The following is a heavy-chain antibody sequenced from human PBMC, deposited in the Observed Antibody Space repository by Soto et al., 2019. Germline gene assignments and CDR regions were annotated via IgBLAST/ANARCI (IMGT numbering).Heavy chain of an antibody. Sequence: LRLSCAASGFSFCGYNMNWVRQAPGKGLEWVSSISGDSNYIYYADSVQGRFTISRDNAKNSVYLQMNSLRAEDTAVYYCARVVYFDRSAYGLWGQGTMVTVSS. V-gene: IGHV3-21*06. CDR3: ARVVYFDRSAYGL. D-gene: IGHD3-22*01. CDR2: ISGDSNYI. CDR1: GFSFCGYN. J-gene: IGHJ3*01.